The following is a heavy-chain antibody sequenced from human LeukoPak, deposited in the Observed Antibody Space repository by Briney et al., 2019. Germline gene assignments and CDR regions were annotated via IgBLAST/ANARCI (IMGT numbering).Heavy chain of an antibody. Sequence: SETLSLTCTVSGGSISSSNYYWGWIRQPPGKGLEWIGNMYYSGSTYYNPSLKSRVTISVDTSKNQFSLKLSSVTAADTAVYFCARGPYSYDSSGAFDIWGQGTMVTVSS. J-gene: IGHJ3*02. D-gene: IGHD3-22*01. V-gene: IGHV4-39*07. CDR3: ARGPYSYDSSGAFDI. CDR2: MYYSGST. CDR1: GGSISSSNYY.